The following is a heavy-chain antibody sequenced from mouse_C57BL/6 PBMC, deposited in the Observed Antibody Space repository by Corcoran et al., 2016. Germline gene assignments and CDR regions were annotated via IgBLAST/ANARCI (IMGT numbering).Heavy chain of an antibody. D-gene: IGHD2-1*01. CDR2: INPNNGGT. V-gene: IGHV1-18*01. CDR1: GYTFTDYN. Sequence: EVQLQQSGPELVKPGASVKIPCKASGYTFTDYNMDWVKQSHGKSLEWIGDINPNNGGTIYNQKFKGKATLTVDKSSSTAYMELRSLTSEDTAVYYCARSSYGKDYFDYWGQGTTLTVSS. J-gene: IGHJ2*01. CDR3: ARSSYGKDYFDY.